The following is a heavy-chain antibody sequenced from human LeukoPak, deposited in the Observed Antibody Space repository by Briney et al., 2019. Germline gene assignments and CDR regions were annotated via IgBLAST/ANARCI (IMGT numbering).Heavy chain of an antibody. J-gene: IGHJ4*02. D-gene: IGHD2-15*01. CDR3: TREEGLSDY. Sequence: GGSLGLSCAASGFTFSNVRMSWVRQAPGKGLEWVGRIKSKTDGGTTDYAAPVKGRFTISRDDSKNTLYLEMNSLKTEDTAVYYCTREEGLSDYWGQGTLVTVSS. V-gene: IGHV3-15*01. CDR2: IKSKTDGGTT. CDR1: GFTFSNVR.